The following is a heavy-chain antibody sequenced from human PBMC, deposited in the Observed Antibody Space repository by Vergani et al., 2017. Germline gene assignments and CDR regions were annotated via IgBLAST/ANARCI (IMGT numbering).Heavy chain of an antibody. D-gene: IGHD2-2*01. Sequence: EVQLVESGGGLVQPGGSLRLSCAASGFTFSSYTMNWVRQAPGKGLEWVSSISGSTTTIYYADSVKGRFTISRDNAKNSLYLQMNGLRAEDTAVYYCARAGPYCSSTSCPSDYWGQGILVTVSS. CDR1: GFTFSSYT. CDR2: ISGSTTTI. V-gene: IGHV3-48*01. CDR3: ARAGPYCSSTSCPSDY. J-gene: IGHJ4*02.